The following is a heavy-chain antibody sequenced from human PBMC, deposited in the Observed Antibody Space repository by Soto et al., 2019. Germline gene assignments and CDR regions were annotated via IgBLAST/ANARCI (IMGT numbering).Heavy chain of an antibody. CDR2: IWYDGSNK. CDR1: GFTFSSYG. CDR3: ARDGGKDYYLYYGMDV. D-gene: IGHD1-26*01. Sequence: GGSLRLSCAASGFTFSSYGMHWVRQAPGKGLEWVAVIWYDGSNKYYADSVKGRFTISRDNSKNTLYLQMNSLRAEDTAVYYCARDGGKDYYLYYGMDVWSQGTTVTVSS. V-gene: IGHV3-33*01. J-gene: IGHJ6*02.